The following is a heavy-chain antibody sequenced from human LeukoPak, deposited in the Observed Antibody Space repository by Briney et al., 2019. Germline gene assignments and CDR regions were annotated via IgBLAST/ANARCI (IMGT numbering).Heavy chain of an antibody. D-gene: IGHD5-24*01. Sequence: HPGGSLRLSCAASGFTFSNYWMIWVRQAQGKGLEWVGNIKEDGSEKRYADSVRGRFTISRDSAQTSIYLQMNSLRAEDTAVYYCARASKPWLQLTWGQGTLVTVSS. CDR2: IKEDGSEK. CDR1: GFTFSNYW. V-gene: IGHV3-7*05. J-gene: IGHJ5*02. CDR3: ARASKPWLQLT.